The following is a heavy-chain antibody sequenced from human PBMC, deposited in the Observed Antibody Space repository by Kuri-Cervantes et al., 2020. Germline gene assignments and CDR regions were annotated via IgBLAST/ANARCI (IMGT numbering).Heavy chain of an antibody. CDR1: GDSISSSNW. CDR2: IYHSGYT. V-gene: IGHV4-4*02. CDR3: ARSGYSYGYANPSDRYYYYMDV. Sequence: SETLSLTCAVSGDSISSSNWWSWVRQPPGKGLEWIGEIYHSGYTEYNPSLKSRVTILIDKSKNQFSLRLNSVTAADTAVYFCARSGYSYGYANPSDRYYYYMDVWGKGTTVTVSS. J-gene: IGHJ6*03. D-gene: IGHD5-18*01.